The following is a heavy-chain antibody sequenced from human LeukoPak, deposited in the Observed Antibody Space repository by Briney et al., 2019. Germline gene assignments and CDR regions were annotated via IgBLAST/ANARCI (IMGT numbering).Heavy chain of an antibody. CDR2: ISSSSSYI. CDR1: GFTFSSYS. D-gene: IGHD3-10*01. V-gene: IGHV3-21*01. J-gene: IGHJ4*02. Sequence: GRSLRLSCAASGFTFSSYSMNWVCQAPGKGLGWVSSISSSSSYIYYADSAKGRFTISRDNAKNTLYLQMNSLRAEDTAVYYCARDGITMFRGVRLYYFDYWGQGTLVTVSS. CDR3: ARDGITMFRGVRLYYFDY.